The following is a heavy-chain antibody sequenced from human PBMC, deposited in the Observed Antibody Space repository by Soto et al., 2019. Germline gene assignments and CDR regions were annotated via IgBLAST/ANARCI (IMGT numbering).Heavy chain of an antibody. D-gene: IGHD2-2*01. V-gene: IGHV1-69*09. CDR1: GGTFVRHV. CDR3: ATPACAATWCSPSHNLDH. J-gene: IGHJ4*02. Sequence: QVQLVQYGAEVKKPESSVKVSCKTSGGTFVRHVISWVRQAPGQGPEWMGKINPLSGIPNYAQKFQDRVTFTADTDSSTAYMELSSLRSDDTAVYYRATPACAATWCSPSHNLDHWGQGTLVTVSS. CDR2: INPLSGIP.